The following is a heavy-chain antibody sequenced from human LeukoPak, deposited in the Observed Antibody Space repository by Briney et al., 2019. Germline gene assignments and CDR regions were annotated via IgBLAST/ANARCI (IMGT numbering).Heavy chain of an antibody. Sequence: ASVRVSCTASGYTFTSYYMHWVRQAPGQGLEWMGVINPSGGSTSYAQKFQGRVTMTRDTSTSTVYMELSSLRSEDTAVYYCARDPYCSGGSCEGSFDYWGQGTLVTVSS. V-gene: IGHV1-46*01. D-gene: IGHD2-15*01. CDR1: GYTFTSYY. CDR3: ARDPYCSGGSCEGSFDY. J-gene: IGHJ4*02. CDR2: INPSGGST.